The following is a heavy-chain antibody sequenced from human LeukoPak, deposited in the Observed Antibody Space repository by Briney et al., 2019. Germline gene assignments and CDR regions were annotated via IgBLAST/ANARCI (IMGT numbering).Heavy chain of an antibody. J-gene: IGHJ4*02. D-gene: IGHD3-22*01. Sequence: PSETLSLTCTVSGDSISSSNCYWGWIRQPPGKGLEWIGSMYYSGSTYYNPSLKSRVIMSVDTSKNQLSLKLSSVTAADTAVYYCARAPYYQDSSGYLRVYYFDYWGQGTLVTVSS. V-gene: IGHV4-39*01. CDR3: ARAPYYQDSSGYLRVYYFDY. CDR2: MYYSGST. CDR1: GDSISSSNCY.